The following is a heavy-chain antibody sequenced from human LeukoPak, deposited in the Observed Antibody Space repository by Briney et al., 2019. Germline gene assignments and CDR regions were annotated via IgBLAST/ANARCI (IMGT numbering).Heavy chain of an antibody. CDR3: TEGEEYYFDY. J-gene: IGHJ4*02. V-gene: IGHV3-30-3*01. Sequence: PGGSLRLSCAASGFTFSSYAMHWVRQAPGKGLEWVAVISYDGSNKYYADSVKGRFTISRDNSKNTLYLQMNSLRAEDTAVCYCTEGEEYYFDYWGQGTLVTVSS. CDR1: GFTFSSYA. CDR2: ISYDGSNK.